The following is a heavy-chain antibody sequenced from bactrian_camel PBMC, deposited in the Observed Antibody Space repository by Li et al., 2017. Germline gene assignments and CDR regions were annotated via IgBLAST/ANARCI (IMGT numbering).Heavy chain of an antibody. Sequence: HVQLVESGGGLVQPGGSLRLSCAASEYIFSSCSMGWFRQAPGKERDLVSSISRVGTTSYTDSVKGRFTISQDDAKNAVYLQMNSLKPEDTGLYYCATSLTDNWLRGFGYWGQGTQVTVS. V-gene: IGHV3S53*01. CDR3: ATSLTDNWLRGFGY. J-gene: IGHJ6*01. CDR2: ISRVGTT. D-gene: IGHD7*01. CDR1: EYIFSSCS.